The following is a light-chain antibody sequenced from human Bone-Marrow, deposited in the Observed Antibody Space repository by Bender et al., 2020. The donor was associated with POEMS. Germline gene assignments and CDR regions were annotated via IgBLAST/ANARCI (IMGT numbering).Light chain of an antibody. CDR2: NDD. CDR1: SSNIGNNA. V-gene: IGLV1-36*01. Sequence: QSVLTQAPSVSEAPRQRITISCSGSSSNIGNNAVSWYQQLPGKAPKLLIYNDDLLPSGVSDRFSGSKSGTSASLAISGLQSEDEADYYCASWDDSLNGPLFGGGTKLTVL. J-gene: IGLJ2*01. CDR3: ASWDDSLNGPL.